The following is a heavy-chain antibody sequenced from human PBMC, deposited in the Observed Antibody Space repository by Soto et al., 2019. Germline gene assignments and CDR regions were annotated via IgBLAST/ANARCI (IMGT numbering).Heavy chain of an antibody. CDR1: GGSFSGYY. CDR3: ARGRWLRSSFDY. J-gene: IGHJ4*02. CDR2: INHSGST. Sequence: QVQLQQWGAGLLKPSETLSLTCAVYGGSFSGYYWSWIRQPPGKGLEWIGEINHSGSTNYNPSLKSRVTISVDTSKNQFSLKLSSVTAADTAVYYSARGRWLRSSFDYWGQGTLVTVSS. D-gene: IGHD5-12*01. V-gene: IGHV4-34*01.